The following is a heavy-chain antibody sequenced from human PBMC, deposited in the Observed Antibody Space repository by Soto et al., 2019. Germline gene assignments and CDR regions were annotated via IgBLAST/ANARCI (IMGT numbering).Heavy chain of an antibody. CDR3: ASQDYDKSVYYFDY. D-gene: IGHD3-22*01. J-gene: IGHJ4*02. CDR1: GGSISSSNW. CDR2: IYHSGST. Sequence: SETLSLTCAVSGGSISSSNWWSWVRQPPGKGLEWIGEIYHSGSTNYNPSLKSRVTISVDKSKNQFSLTLSSVTAADTAIYYCASQDYDKSVYYFDYWGRGTLVTVSS. V-gene: IGHV4-4*02.